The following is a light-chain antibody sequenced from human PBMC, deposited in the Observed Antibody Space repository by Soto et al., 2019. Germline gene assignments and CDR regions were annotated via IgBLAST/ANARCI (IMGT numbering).Light chain of an antibody. J-gene: IGKJ4*01. CDR1: QSVSSN. CDR2: GAS. Sequence: EIVMTQSPATLSVSPGERATLSCRASQSVSSNLAWYQQKPGQAPRLLIYGASTRATGIPARFSGSGSGTEFTHSISSLQSEDFAVYYCQQYNNWPLTFGGGTKVEI. V-gene: IGKV3-15*01. CDR3: QQYNNWPLT.